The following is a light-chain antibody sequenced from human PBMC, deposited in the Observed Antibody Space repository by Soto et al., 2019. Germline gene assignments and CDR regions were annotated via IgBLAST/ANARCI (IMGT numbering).Light chain of an antibody. CDR2: EVN. CDR1: SSDVAGYNY. J-gene: IGLJ2*01. CDR3: SSYAGSNNFGV. V-gene: IGLV2-8*01. Sequence: QSVLTQPPSASGSPGQSVTISCTGTSSDVAGYNYVSWYQQHPGKAPKLMIYEVNKRPSGVPDRFSGSKSVDTASLTVSGLQAEDEADYYCSSYAGSNNFGVFGGGTQLTVL.